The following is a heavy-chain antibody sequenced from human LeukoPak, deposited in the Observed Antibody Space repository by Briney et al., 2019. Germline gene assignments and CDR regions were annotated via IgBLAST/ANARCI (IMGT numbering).Heavy chain of an antibody. J-gene: IGHJ4*02. CDR3: AKSQQLAEEFSGFDY. CDR2: ISYVGSNK. V-gene: IGHV3-30*18. Sequence: GGSLRLSCAASGFTFSSYGMHWVRQAPGKGLEWVAVISYVGSNKYYADSVKGRFTISRDNSKNTLYLQMNSLRAEDTAVYYCAKSQQLAEEFSGFDYWGQGTLVTVSS. CDR1: GFTFSSYG. D-gene: IGHD3-10*01.